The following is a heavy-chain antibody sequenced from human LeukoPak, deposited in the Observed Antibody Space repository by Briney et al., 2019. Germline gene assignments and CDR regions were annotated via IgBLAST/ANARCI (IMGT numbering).Heavy chain of an antibody. CDR2: ISSSGSTI. J-gene: IGHJ3*02. CDR3: AKPSDSYVAGAFDI. CDR1: GFTFSDYY. Sequence: NTGGSLRLSCAASGFTFSDYYMSWIRQAPGKGLEWVSYISSSGSTIYYADSVKGRFTISRDNAKNSLYLQMNSLRAEDTAVYYCAKPSDSYVAGAFDIWGQATMVTVSS. D-gene: IGHD2-21*02. V-gene: IGHV3-11*01.